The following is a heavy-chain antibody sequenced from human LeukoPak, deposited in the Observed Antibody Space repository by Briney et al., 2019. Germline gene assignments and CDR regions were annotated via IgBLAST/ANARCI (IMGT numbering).Heavy chain of an antibody. D-gene: IGHD6-13*01. CDR2: ISYDGSNK. CDR3: AKDGAAAGDY. CDR1: GFTFSSYG. Sequence: PGGSLRLSCAASGFTFSSYGMHWVRQAPGKGLEWVAVISYDGSNKYYADSVKGRFTISRDNSKNTLYLQMNSLRAEDTAVYYCAKDGAAAGDYWGQGTLVTVSS. J-gene: IGHJ4*02. V-gene: IGHV3-30*18.